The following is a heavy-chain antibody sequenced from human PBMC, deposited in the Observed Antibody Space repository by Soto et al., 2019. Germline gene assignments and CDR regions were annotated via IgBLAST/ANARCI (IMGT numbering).Heavy chain of an antibody. CDR2: INHSGST. Sequence: PSETLSLTCAVYGGSFSGYYWSWIRQPPGKGLEWIGEINHSGSTNYNPSLKSRVTISVDTSKNQFSLKLRSVTAADTAVYYCARGRVAARPPLYYYYYGMDVWGQGTTVTVSS. CDR3: ARGRVAARPPLYYYYYGMDV. J-gene: IGHJ6*02. CDR1: GGSFSGYY. D-gene: IGHD6-6*01. V-gene: IGHV4-34*01.